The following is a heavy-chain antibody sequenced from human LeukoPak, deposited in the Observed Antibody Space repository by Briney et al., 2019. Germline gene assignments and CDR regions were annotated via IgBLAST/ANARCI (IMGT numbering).Heavy chain of an antibody. D-gene: IGHD2-2*01. CDR3: ARENTSPFDP. J-gene: IGHJ5*02. Sequence: GSPGPSFGAPGIPLRCHRMARVRPASGKGAVWVSHINDDGSSTRYADSVKGRFIISRDSTKNTLFLQMNSLRAEDTAVYYCARENTSPFDPWGQGTLVTVSP. CDR2: INDDGSST. V-gene: IGHV3-74*01. CDR1: GIPLRCHR.